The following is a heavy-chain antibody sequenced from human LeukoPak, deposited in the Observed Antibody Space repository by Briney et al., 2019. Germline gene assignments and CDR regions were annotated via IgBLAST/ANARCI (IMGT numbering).Heavy chain of an antibody. J-gene: IGHJ5*02. CDR2: ISAYNGNT. V-gene: IGHV1-18*01. Sequence: APVKVSCKASGYTFTSYGISWVRQAPGQGLEWTGWISAYNGNTNYAQKLQGRVTMTTDTSTSTAYMELRSLRSDDTAVYYCARDGAPSANWNSPDNWFDPWGQGTLVTVSS. CDR3: ARDGAPSANWNSPDNWFDP. D-gene: IGHD1-1*01. CDR1: GYTFTSYG.